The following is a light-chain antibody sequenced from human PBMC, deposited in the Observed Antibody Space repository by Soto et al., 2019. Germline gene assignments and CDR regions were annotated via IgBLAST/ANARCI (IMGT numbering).Light chain of an antibody. J-gene: IGKJ1*01. CDR3: QQYGGSPRT. Sequence: ESVLTQSPGTLSLSPGERATLSCRASQSLSSRSLAWYQHIRGRAPRLLIHDASIRATGIPDRFSGSGSGTDFTLTISRMEPEDFAVYYCQQYGGSPRTLGQGTKVDIK. CDR2: DAS. CDR1: QSLSSRS. V-gene: IGKV3-20*01.